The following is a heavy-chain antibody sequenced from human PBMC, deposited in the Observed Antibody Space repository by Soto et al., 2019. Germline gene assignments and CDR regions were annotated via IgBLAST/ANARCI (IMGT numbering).Heavy chain of an antibody. CDR1: GYTFNSYD. CDR2: MNPNSGNT. Sequence: QVQLVQSGAEVKEPGASVKVSCKASGYTFNSYDFNWVRQATGQRLEWMGWMNPNSGNTAYVQRFQGRVTMTRDTSISTVYMELNSLTSEDTAVYYCARGPRGMIDYWGHGTLVTVSS. J-gene: IGHJ4*01. CDR3: ARGPRGMIDY. V-gene: IGHV1-8*01.